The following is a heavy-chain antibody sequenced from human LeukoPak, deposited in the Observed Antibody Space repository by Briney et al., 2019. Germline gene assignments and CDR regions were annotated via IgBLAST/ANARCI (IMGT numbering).Heavy chain of an antibody. CDR3: ATQRGSYLWGTDFDY. Sequence: ASVKVSCKASGYTFTGYYMHWVRQAPGQGLEWMGWINPNSGDTRYSQKFQGRVTMTRDTSISTAYMELSRLRSDDTAVYYCATQRGSYLWGTDFDYWGQGTLVTVSS. CDR1: GYTFTGYY. V-gene: IGHV1-2*02. CDR2: INPNSGDT. D-gene: IGHD3-16*01. J-gene: IGHJ4*02.